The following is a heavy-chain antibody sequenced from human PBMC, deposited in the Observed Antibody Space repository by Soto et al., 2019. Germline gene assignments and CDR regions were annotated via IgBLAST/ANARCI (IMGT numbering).Heavy chain of an antibody. J-gene: IGHJ6*02. Sequence: ASVKVSCKASGYSFSAYHIHWVRQAPGQGXEWLGRINPKSGGRSSAQKFQGWVTMTRDTSISTAYMELTRLRSDDTAVYFCARGHSTDCSNGVCSFFYNHQMDVWGQGATVTVSS. CDR3: ARGHSTDCSNGVCSFFYNHQMDV. D-gene: IGHD2-8*01. V-gene: IGHV1-2*04. CDR1: GYSFSAYH. CDR2: INPKSGGR.